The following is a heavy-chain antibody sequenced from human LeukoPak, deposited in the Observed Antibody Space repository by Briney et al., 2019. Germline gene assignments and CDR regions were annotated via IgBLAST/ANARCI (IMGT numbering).Heavy chain of an antibody. CDR3: AKLLCGDCYSENFDY. Sequence: GRSLRLSCAASGFTFSSYGMHWVRQAPGKGLEWVAVISYDGSNKYYADSVKGRFTISRDNSKNTLYLQMNSLRAEDTAVYYCAKLLCGDCYSENFDYWGQGTLVTVSS. D-gene: IGHD2-21*02. CDR1: GFTFSSYG. J-gene: IGHJ4*02. CDR2: ISYDGSNK. V-gene: IGHV3-30*18.